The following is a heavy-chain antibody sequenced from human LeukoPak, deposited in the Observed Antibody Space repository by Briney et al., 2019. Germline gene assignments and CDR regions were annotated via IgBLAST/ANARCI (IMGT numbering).Heavy chain of an antibody. J-gene: IGHJ3*02. CDR1: GFTFSSDS. CDR2: ISSSSSYI. V-gene: IGHV3-21*01. CDR3: ARDCRRYFDWPPCDAFDI. D-gene: IGHD3-9*01. Sequence: PGGSLRLSCAASGFTFSSDSVNWVRQAPGKGLEWVSSISSSSSYIDYADSVKGRFTISRDNAKNSLYLQMNSLRAEDTAVYYCARDCRRYFDWPPCDAFDIWGQGTMVTVSS.